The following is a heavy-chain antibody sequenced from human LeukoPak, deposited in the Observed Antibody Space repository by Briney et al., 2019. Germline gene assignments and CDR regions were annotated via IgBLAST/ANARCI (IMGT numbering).Heavy chain of an antibody. V-gene: IGHV4-4*07. CDR2: IYSSGRI. J-gene: IGHJ6*03. D-gene: IGHD2-15*01. Sequence: EPSETLSLTCTVAGGSISSYYWSWIRQPAGKGLEWIGRIYSSGRITYNPSLKSRVTISVDKSKNQFSLKLSSVTAADTAVYYCARDGYCSGGSCYTYTPYYYYYMDVWGKGTTVTVSS. CDR3: ARDGYCSGGSCYTYTPYYYYYMDV. CDR1: GGSISSYY.